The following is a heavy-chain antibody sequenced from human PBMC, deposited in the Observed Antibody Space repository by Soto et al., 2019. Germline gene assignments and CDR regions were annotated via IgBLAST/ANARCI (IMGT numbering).Heavy chain of an antibody. V-gene: IGHV3-21*01. Sequence: GGSLRLSCAASGFTFSSYSMNWVRQAPGKGLEWVSSISSSSSYIYYADSVKGRFTISRDNAKNSLYLQMNSLRAEATAVYYCARAVYGSGSDFDYWGQGTLVTVSS. CDR3: ARAVYGSGSDFDY. CDR1: GFTFSSYS. D-gene: IGHD3-10*01. CDR2: ISSSSSYI. J-gene: IGHJ4*02.